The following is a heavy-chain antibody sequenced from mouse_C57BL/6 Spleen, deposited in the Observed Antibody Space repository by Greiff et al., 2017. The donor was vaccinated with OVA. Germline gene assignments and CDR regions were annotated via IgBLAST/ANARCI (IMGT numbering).Heavy chain of an antibody. CDR2: IYWDDDK. V-gene: IGHV8-12*01. J-gene: IGHJ2*01. D-gene: IGHD2-2*01. CDR3: ARRDGFFYYFDY. CDR1: GFSLSTSGMG. Sequence: QVTLKESGPGILQSSQTLSLTCSFSGFSLSTSGMGVSWIRQPSGKGLEWLAHIYWDDDKRYNPSLKSRLTISKDTSRNQVFLKITSVDTADTATYYCARRDGFFYYFDYWGQGTTLTVSS.